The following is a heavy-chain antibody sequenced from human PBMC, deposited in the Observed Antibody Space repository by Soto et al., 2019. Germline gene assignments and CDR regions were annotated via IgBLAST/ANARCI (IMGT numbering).Heavy chain of an antibody. CDR3: ATPSKELEPSYYGMDV. Sequence: KPSETLSLTCTVSGGSISSGDYYWSWIRQPPWKGLEWIGYIYYSGSTYYNPSLKSRVTISVDTSKNQFSLKLSSVTAADTAVYYCATPSKELEPSYYGMDVWGQGXTVTVYS. CDR1: GGSISSGDYY. CDR2: IYYSGST. J-gene: IGHJ6*02. V-gene: IGHV4-30-4*01. D-gene: IGHD1-1*01.